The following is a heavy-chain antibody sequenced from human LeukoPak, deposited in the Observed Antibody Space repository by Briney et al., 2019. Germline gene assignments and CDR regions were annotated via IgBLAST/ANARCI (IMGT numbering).Heavy chain of an antibody. CDR3: ARTAARRFDY. Sequence: ASVKVSCKASGYTFPSYFMHWVRQAPGQGLEWMRIINPTGGSTTYAQKFQGRVTMTRDTSTSTVYMELSSLRSDDTAVYYCARTAARRFDYWGQGTLVTVSS. CDR2: INPTGGST. J-gene: IGHJ4*02. D-gene: IGHD6-6*01. CDR1: GYTFPSYF. V-gene: IGHV1-46*01.